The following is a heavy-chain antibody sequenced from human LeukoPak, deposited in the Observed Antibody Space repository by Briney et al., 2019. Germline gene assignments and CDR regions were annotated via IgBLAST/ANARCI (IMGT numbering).Heavy chain of an antibody. CDR3: ARMYEPLYYFDY. CDR1: GGSISSDAHY. D-gene: IGHD2-2*02. V-gene: IGHV4-31*03. CDR2: ISKSGGT. Sequence: SETLSLTCTVSGGSISSDAHYWSWIRQHPGKGLEWMGYISKSGGTYYNPSLKSRLTISKDTSENQFSLRLSSVAAADTAIYYCARMYEPLYYFDYWGQGTLVTVSS. J-gene: IGHJ4*02.